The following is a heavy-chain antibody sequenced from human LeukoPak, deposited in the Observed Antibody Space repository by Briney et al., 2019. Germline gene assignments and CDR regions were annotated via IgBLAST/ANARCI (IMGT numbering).Heavy chain of an antibody. CDR1: GGSIRSTNW. CDR2: ISPTGET. V-gene: IGHV4-4*02. Sequence: SETLSLTCGVSGGSIRSTNWWSWVRQPPGQGLEWIGEISPTGETNYNPSLKSRVTMSVDTSKKQFSLRLSSVTAADTAVYYCARHTYNSGWYYFDYWGQGTLVTVSS. CDR3: ARHTYNSGWYYFDY. J-gene: IGHJ4*02. D-gene: IGHD6-19*01.